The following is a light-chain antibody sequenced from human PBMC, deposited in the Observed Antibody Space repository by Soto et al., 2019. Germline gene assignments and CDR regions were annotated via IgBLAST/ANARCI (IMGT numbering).Light chain of an antibody. J-gene: IGLJ1*01. V-gene: IGLV1-40*01. CDR3: HSYDSSLSASV. CDR1: SANIGAGYD. Sequence: QSVLTQTPSVSGAPGQSVTIACTWGSANIGAGYDVHWYQHLPGTAPKLLIYGTTNRPSGVPDRFSGSKSGISASLAITGLQAEDEADYYCHSYDSSLSASVFGAGTKVTVL. CDR2: GTT.